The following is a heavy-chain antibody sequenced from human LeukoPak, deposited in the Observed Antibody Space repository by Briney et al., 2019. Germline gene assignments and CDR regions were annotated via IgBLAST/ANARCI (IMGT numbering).Heavy chain of an antibody. J-gene: IGHJ4*02. CDR2: IYYSGST. Sequence: PSETLSLTCTVSGGSISSSSYYWGWIRQPPGKGLEWIGSIYYSGSTYYNPSLKSRVTISVDTSKNQFSLKLSSVTAADTAVYYCAIRVRTSIAVASRHFDYWGQGTLVTVSS. V-gene: IGHV4-39*07. CDR1: GGSISSSSYY. D-gene: IGHD6-19*01. CDR3: AIRVRTSIAVASRHFDY.